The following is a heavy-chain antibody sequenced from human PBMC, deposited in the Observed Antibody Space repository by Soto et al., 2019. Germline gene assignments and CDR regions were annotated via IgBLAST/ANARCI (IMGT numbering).Heavy chain of an antibody. CDR2: VDGSGGDT. CDR3: AKEMVDAAYVETSPFDL. CDR1: GLTFSSYA. Sequence: EVRLLESGGGLVQPGVSLRLSCAASGLTFSSYAMGWLRQAPGTGPEWVAFVDGSGGDTSFADSVKGRFTISRDNSKNSLYQHMNSLSAEDTGRYYCAKEMVDAAYVETSPFDLWGQGTLVTVSS. V-gene: IGHV3-23*01. D-gene: IGHD2-15*01. J-gene: IGHJ4*02.